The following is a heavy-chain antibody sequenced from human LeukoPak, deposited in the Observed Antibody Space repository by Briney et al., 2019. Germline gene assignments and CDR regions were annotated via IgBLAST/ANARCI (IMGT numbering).Heavy chain of an antibody. D-gene: IGHD6-13*01. CDR2: IYYSGST. J-gene: IGHJ5*02. CDR1: GGSISSYY. Sequence: SETLSLTCTVSGGSISSYYWSWIRQPPGKGLEWIGYIYYSGSTNYNPSLKSRVTISVDTSKNQLSLKLSSVTAADTAVYYCARHLAAAGRRFDPWGQGTLVTVSS. V-gene: IGHV4-59*08. CDR3: ARHLAAAGRRFDP.